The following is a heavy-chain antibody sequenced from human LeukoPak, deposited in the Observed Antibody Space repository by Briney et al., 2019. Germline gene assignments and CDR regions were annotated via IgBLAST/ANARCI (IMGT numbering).Heavy chain of an antibody. CDR2: INPSGGST. Sequence: ASVKVSCKASGYTFTSYYMHWVRQATGQGLEWMGIINPSGGSTSYAQKFQGRVTMTRDTSTSTVYMELSSLRSEDTAVYYCARVPQELLWFGSLTGPDYWGQGTLVTVSS. CDR3: ARVPQELLWFGSLTGPDY. V-gene: IGHV1-46*01. D-gene: IGHD3-10*01. CDR1: GYTFTSYY. J-gene: IGHJ4*02.